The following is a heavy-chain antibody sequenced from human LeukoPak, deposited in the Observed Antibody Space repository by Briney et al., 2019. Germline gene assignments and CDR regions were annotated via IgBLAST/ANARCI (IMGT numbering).Heavy chain of an antibody. D-gene: IGHD3-10*01. CDR3: ARASYYGSRYFNL. CDR1: GGSISSHY. Sequence: PETLSHTCTVSGGSISSHYWSWIRQPAGKGLEWFGRIYTSGSTNYNPSLKSRVTMSVDTSKNQFSLKLSSVTAADTAVYYCARASYYGSRYFNLWDRGTLVTVSS. J-gene: IGHJ2*01. V-gene: IGHV4-4*07. CDR2: IYTSGST.